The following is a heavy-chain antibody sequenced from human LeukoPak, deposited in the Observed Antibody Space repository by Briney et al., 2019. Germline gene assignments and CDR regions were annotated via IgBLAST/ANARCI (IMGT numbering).Heavy chain of an antibody. CDR1: GGSISSSSYY. V-gene: IGHV4-39*07. D-gene: IGHD2-15*01. Sequence: SETLSLTCTVSGGSISSSSYYWGWIRQPPGKGLEWIGSIYYSGSTYYNPSLKSRVTISVDTSKNQFSLKLSSVTAADTAVYYCARRSRAVVDYWGQGTLVTVSS. CDR3: ARRSRAVVDY. CDR2: IYYSGST. J-gene: IGHJ4*02.